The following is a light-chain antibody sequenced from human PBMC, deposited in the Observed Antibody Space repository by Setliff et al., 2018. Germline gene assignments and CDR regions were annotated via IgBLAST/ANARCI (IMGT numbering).Light chain of an antibody. CDR3: CSYAGSYTYV. V-gene: IGLV2-11*01. J-gene: IGLJ1*01. Sequence: QSALTQPRSGSGSPGQSVTISCTGTSSDVGGYNYVSWYQQHPGKAPKVMIYDVSKRPSGVPDRFSGSKSGNTASLTISGLQAEDEADYYCCSYAGSYTYVFGTGTKV. CDR1: SSDVGGYNY. CDR2: DVS.